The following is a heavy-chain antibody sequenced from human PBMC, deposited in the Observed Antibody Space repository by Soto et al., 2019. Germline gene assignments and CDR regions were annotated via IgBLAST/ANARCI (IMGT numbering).Heavy chain of an antibody. J-gene: IGHJ4*02. D-gene: IGHD6-13*01. CDR2: IYWDDDK. CDR1: GFSLSTSGVG. V-gene: IGHV2-5*02. CDR3: AHRRDSSWYFDY. Sequence: QITLKESGPTLVKPTQTLTLTCTFSGFSLSTSGVGVGWFRQPPGKALEWLALIYWDDDKRYSSSLKSRLTITKDTSKNQVVLTMTNMDPVDTATYYCAHRRDSSWYFDYWGQGTLVTVSS.